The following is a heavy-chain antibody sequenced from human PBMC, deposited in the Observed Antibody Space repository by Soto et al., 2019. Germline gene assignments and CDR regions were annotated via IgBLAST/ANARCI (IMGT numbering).Heavy chain of an antibody. D-gene: IGHD4-4*01. CDR1: GFTFSSYA. Sequence: GGSLRLSCAASGFTFSSYAMSWVRQAPGKGLEWVSAISGSGGSTYYADSVKGRFTISRDNSKNTLYLQMNSLRAEDAAVYYWAKDLYGRVTVTTSGYFQHWGQGTLVTVSS. CDR2: ISGSGGST. CDR3: AKDLYGRVTVTTSGYFQH. J-gene: IGHJ1*01. V-gene: IGHV3-23*01.